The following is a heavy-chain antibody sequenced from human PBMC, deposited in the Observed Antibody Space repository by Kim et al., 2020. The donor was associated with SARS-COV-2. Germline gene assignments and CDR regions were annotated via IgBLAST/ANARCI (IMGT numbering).Heavy chain of an antibody. J-gene: IGHJ4*02. CDR2: ISGSGGST. V-gene: IGHV3-23*01. CDR1: GFTFSSYA. CDR3: AKSLMAGWLRGGFDY. D-gene: IGHD5-12*01. Sequence: GGSLRLSCAASGFTFSSYAMSWVRQAPGKGLEWVSAISGSGGSTYYADSVKGRFTISRDNSKNTLYLQMNSLRAEDTAVYYCAKSLMAGWLRGGFDYWGQGTLVTVSS.